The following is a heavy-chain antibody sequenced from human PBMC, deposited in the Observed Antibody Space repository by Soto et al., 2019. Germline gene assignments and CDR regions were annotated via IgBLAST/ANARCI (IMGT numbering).Heavy chain of an antibody. V-gene: IGHV5-51*01. CDR3: ARHSPYYDFWSGPAGV. CDR1: GYSFTSYW. D-gene: IGHD3-3*01. J-gene: IGHJ4*02. Sequence: GESLKISCKGSGYSFTSYWIGWVRQMPGKGLEWMGIIYPGDSDTRYSSSFQGQVTISADKSISTAYLQWSSLKASDTAMYYCARHSPYYDFWSGPAGVWGQGTLVTVSS. CDR2: IYPGDSDT.